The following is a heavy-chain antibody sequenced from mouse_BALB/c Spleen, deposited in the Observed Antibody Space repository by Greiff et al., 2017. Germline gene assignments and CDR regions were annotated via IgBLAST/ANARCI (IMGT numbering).Heavy chain of an antibody. CDR2: ISSGGGST. CDR1: GFAFSSYD. J-gene: IGHJ3*01. CDR3: ARHGDYGSSYGFAY. V-gene: IGHV5-12-1*01. Sequence: EVKLMESGGGLVKPGGSLKLSCAASGFAFSSYDMSWVRQTPEKRLEWVAYISSGGGSTYYPDTVKGRFTISRDNAKNTLYLQMSSLKSEDTAMYYCARHGDYGSSYGFAYWGQGTLVTVSA. D-gene: IGHD1-1*01.